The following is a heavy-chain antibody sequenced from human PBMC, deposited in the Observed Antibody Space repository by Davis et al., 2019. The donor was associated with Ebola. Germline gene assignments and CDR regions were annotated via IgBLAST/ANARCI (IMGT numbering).Heavy chain of an antibody. CDR2: IYYSGST. J-gene: IGHJ4*02. Sequence: MPGGSLRLSCTVPGGSISSYHWSWIRHPPGKGLEWIGYIYYSGSTNYNPSLKSRVTISVDTSKNQFSLKLSSVTAADTAVYYCARSHSDWLLPFDYWCQGTLATVSS. CDR3: ARSHSDWLLPFDY. V-gene: IGHV4-59*01. CDR1: GGSISSYH. D-gene: IGHD3-9*01.